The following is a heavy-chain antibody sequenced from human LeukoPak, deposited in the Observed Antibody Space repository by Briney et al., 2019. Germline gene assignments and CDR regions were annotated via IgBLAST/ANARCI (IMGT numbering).Heavy chain of an antibody. V-gene: IGHV3-74*01. Sequence: GGSPRLSCAVSGFIFSNYWMHWVRQVPGKGLVWVSRINSDGSTTYYADSVKGRFTISRDNAKNTLYLQMNSLRAEDTAVYYCTPGGGQGTLVTVSS. CDR3: TPG. D-gene: IGHD3-10*01. CDR2: INSDGSTT. CDR1: GFIFSNYW. J-gene: IGHJ4*02.